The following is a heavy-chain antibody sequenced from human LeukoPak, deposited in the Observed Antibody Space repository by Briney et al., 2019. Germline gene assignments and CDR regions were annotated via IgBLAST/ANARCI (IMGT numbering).Heavy chain of an antibody. D-gene: IGHD3-3*01. CDR3: ARDPDYDFWNENWFDP. J-gene: IGHJ5*02. CDR1: GYTFTGYY. Sequence: ASVKVSCKASGYTFTGYYMHWVRQAPGQGLEWMGGIMPLFKKTNYAERFQGRLTITADESTSTAYMELSSLTSEDTAVYYCARDPDYDFWNENWFDPWGQGTRVTVSS. V-gene: IGHV1-69*13. CDR2: IMPLFKKT.